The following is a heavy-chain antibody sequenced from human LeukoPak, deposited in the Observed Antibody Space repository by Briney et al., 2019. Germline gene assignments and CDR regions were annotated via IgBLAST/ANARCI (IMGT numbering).Heavy chain of an antibody. J-gene: IGHJ4*02. CDR3: ASQYTSSWDSWGWLY. CDR2: IYYSGRT. Sequence: KPSETLSLTCTVSGGSISSYYWSWIRQPPGKGLEWIGYIYYSGRTNYNPSLKSRVTISVDTSKNQFSLKLSSVTAADTAVYYCASQYTSSWDSWGWLYWGQGTPVTVSS. D-gene: IGHD6-13*01. V-gene: IGHV4-59*01. CDR1: GGSISSYY.